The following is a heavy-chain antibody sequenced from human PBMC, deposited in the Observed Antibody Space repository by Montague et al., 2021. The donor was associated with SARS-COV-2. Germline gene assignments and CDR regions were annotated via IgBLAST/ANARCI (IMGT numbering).Heavy chain of an antibody. CDR3: AREGYGGWTRYYFDY. D-gene: IGHD4/OR15-4a*01. CDR2: IHHSGST. J-gene: IGHJ4*02. V-gene: IGHV4-4*02. CDR1: GGSISSSNW. Sequence: SETLSLTCAVSGGSISSSNWWCWVRQPPGKGLEWIGEIHHSGSTNYNPSLKSRVTMSVDRSTNHFSLRLSSVTAADTAMYYCAREGYGGWTRYYFDYWGQGTLVTVSA.